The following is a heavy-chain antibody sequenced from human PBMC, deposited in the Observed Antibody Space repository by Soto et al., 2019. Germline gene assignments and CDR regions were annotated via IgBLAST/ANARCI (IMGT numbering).Heavy chain of an antibody. CDR3: ARGYTVTTGYYYYYMDV. V-gene: IGHV1-2*04. J-gene: IGHJ6*03. CDR1: GYTFTGYY. Sequence: ASVKVSCKASGYTFTGYYMHWVQQAPGQGLEWMGWINPNSGGTNYAQKFQGWVTMTRDTSISTAYMELSRLRSDDTAVYYCARGYTVTTGYYYYYMDVWGKGTTVTVSS. D-gene: IGHD4-4*01. CDR2: INPNSGGT.